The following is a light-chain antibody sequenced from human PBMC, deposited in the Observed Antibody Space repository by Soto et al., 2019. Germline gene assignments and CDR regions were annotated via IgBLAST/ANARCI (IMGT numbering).Light chain of an antibody. V-gene: IGKV3-20*01. CDR1: QSVSSSF. J-gene: IGKJ1*01. Sequence: EIVSTQSPGTLSLSPGERATLYCRASQSVSSSFLAWYQQKPGQAPRLLIYGASSRATGIPDRISGGGSGTDFSLTISGLEPEDFAVYYCQQYGDSPWTFGQGTKVDTK. CDR3: QQYGDSPWT. CDR2: GAS.